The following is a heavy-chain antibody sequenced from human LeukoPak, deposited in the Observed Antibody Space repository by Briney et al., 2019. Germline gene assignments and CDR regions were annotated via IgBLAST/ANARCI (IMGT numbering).Heavy chain of an antibody. D-gene: IGHD3-9*01. CDR2: IYYSGST. CDR3: ARGNGYFDWLLSEGYFDY. J-gene: IGHJ4*02. V-gene: IGHV4-31*03. CDR1: GGSIGSGGYY. Sequence: PSETLSLTCTVSGGSIGSGGYYWSWIRQHPGEGLEWIGYIYYSGSTYYNPSLKSRVTISVDTSKNQFSLKLSSVTAADTAVYYCARGNGYFDWLLSEGYFDYWGQGTLVTVSS.